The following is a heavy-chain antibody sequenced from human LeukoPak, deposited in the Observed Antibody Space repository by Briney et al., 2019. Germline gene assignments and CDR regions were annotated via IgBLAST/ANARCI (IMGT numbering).Heavy chain of an antibody. CDR2: IIPIFGTA. CDR1: GGTFSSYT. Sequence: GASVKVSCKASGGTFSSYTMNWVRQAPGHGLEWMGGIIPIFGTANYAHKFQGRVTITADDSTRTAHMELSSLRSEDTAIYYCARECSGGSCPPDAFDIWGQGTMVTVSS. J-gene: IGHJ3*02. CDR3: ARECSGGSCPPDAFDI. V-gene: IGHV1-69*01. D-gene: IGHD2-15*01.